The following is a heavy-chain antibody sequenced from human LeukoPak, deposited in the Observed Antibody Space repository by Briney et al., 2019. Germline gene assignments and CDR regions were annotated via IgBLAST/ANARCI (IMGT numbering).Heavy chain of an antibody. CDR2: IYSGGST. D-gene: IGHD3-22*01. CDR3: AKDGPNYYDSSATWYFDL. V-gene: IGHV3-53*05. J-gene: IGHJ2*01. Sequence: GGSLRLSCAASGFTVSSNYMSWVRQAPGKGLEWVSVIYSGGSTYYADSVKGRFTISRDNSKNTLYLQMNSLRAGDTAVYYCAKDGPNYYDSSATWYFDLWGRGTLVTVSS. CDR1: GFTVSSNY.